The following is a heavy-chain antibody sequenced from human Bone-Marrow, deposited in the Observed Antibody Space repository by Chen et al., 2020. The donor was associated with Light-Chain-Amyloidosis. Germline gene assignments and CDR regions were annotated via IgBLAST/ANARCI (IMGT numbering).Heavy chain of an antibody. V-gene: IGHV1-2*02. CDR3: ARGPYSNYAYWYFDL. Sequence: QVQLVQSGAEVKKPGASVKVSCKASGYTFTGYYMHWVRQAPGQGLEWMGWINRNSGGTNYAQKFQGRVTMTRDTSISTAYMELSRLRSDDTAVYYCARGPYSNYAYWYFDLWGRGTLVTVSS. D-gene: IGHD4-4*01. CDR2: INRNSGGT. J-gene: IGHJ2*01. CDR1: GYTFTGYY.